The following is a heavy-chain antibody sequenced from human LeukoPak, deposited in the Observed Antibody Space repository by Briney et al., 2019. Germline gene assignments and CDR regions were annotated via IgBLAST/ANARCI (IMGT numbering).Heavy chain of an antibody. V-gene: IGHV3-9*01. Sequence: GGSLRLSCAASGFTFSTHSMNWVRQAPGKGLEWVSGISWNSGSIGYADSVKGRFTISRDNAKNSLYLQMNSLRAEDTALYYCAKANLWFGELSFVYFDYWGQGTLVTVSS. CDR1: GFTFSTHS. CDR3: AKANLWFGELSFVYFDY. J-gene: IGHJ4*02. D-gene: IGHD3-10*01. CDR2: ISWNSGSI.